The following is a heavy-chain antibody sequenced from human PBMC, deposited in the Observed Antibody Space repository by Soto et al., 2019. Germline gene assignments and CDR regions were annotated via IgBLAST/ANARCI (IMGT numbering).Heavy chain of an antibody. CDR2: ISGSGGNT. CDR1: GFTFSSYT. Sequence: PGGSLRLSCAASGFTFSSYTMSWVRQAPGTGLAWVSGISGSGGNTYYTDSVKGRLTISRDNSKNTLYLQMNSLRAADTAVYYCAKDKRLVRYYDFWSGPSFDYWGQGT. CDR3: AKDKRLVRYYDFWSGPSFDY. D-gene: IGHD3-3*01. V-gene: IGHV3-23*01. J-gene: IGHJ4*02.